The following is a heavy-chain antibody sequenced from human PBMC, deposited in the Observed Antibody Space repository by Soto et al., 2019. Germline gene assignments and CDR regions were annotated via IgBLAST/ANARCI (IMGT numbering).Heavy chain of an antibody. CDR1: GFTFSSYG. J-gene: IGHJ3*02. D-gene: IGHD2-15*01. V-gene: IGHV3-33*01. CDR2: IWHDASNK. CDR3: ARDDQDIGVVVAATPRGGAFDI. Sequence: QVQLVESGGGVVQPGRSLRLSCAASGFTFSSYGMHWVRQAPGKGLEWVAGIWHDASNKYYADSVKGRFTVSRDKSKNTQYLQMNSLTSEDTAVYYCARDDQDIGVVVAATPRGGAFDIWGQGTMVTVS.